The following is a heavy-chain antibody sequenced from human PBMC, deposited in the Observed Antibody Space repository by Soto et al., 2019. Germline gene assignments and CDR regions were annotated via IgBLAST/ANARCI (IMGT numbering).Heavy chain of an antibody. Sequence: QVQLVESGGGVVQPGRSLRLSCAASGFIFSSYSMHWVRQAPGKGLEWVAMISNDGSNKDYVDSVKGRFTISRDNSNNTLSLQMNSLRAEDTAVYYCARDQFLDAFDICGQGTMVTVSS. J-gene: IGHJ3*02. CDR3: ARDQFLDAFDI. CDR2: ISNDGSNK. V-gene: IGHV3-30-3*01. CDR1: GFIFSSYS. D-gene: IGHD2-21*01.